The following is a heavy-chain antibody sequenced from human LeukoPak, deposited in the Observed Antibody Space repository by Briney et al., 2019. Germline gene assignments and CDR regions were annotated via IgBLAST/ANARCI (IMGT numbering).Heavy chain of an antibody. CDR3: VRASRGWYYFDY. J-gene: IGHJ4*02. D-gene: IGHD6-19*01. CDR2: IGTAGDP. Sequence: PGGSLRLSCAASGFTFSSYDMHWVRQVTGKGLGWVSAIGTAGDPSYPGSVKGRFTISREIAKNSLYLQMNSLRDGDTAVYYCVRASRGWYYFDYWGQGTLVTVSS. CDR1: GFTFSSYD. V-gene: IGHV3-13*05.